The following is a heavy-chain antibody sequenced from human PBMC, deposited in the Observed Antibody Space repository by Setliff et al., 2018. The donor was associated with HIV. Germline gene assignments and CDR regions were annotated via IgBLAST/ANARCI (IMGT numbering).Heavy chain of an antibody. J-gene: IGHJ4*02. Sequence: LSLTCSVSGGSIGIHYWSWIRQPPGKGLEWIGTVYYDGSTIYDPSLRSRVTMSVDTSKDQFSLRLYSVTAADTAVYYCATDPKGDGWAYFDSWGQGTLVTVSS. D-gene: IGHD6-19*01. CDR1: GGSIGIHY. V-gene: IGHV4-59*11. CDR2: VYYDGST. CDR3: ATDPKGDGWAYFDS.